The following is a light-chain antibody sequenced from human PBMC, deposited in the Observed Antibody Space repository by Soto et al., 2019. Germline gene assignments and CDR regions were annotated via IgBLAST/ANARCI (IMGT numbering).Light chain of an antibody. J-gene: IGKJ3*01. V-gene: IGKV3-11*01. Sequence: EIVLTQSPATLSLSPGERATLSCKSSHTVGSYLAWYQHKPGQAPRLLLYGSSNRATGIPARFSSSGSGTDFSLTISSLETEDFAVYYCQQRTNGPPLFTFGPGTKVEIK. CDR3: QQRTNGPPLFT. CDR2: GSS. CDR1: HTVGSY.